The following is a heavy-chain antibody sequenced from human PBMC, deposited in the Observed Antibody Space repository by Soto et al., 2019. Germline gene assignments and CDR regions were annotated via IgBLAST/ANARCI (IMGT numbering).Heavy chain of an antibody. D-gene: IGHD1-26*01. Sequence: QVQLVQSGAEMKRPGSSVKVSCEASGGTFPNSTFNWVRQAPGQGLEWMGRIIPVLNIANYAQNFQGRITITADKSTSTAYLELTSLRSDDTAIYCCARAPTASSPFVYWGQGSLVTVSS. CDR2: IIPVLNIA. CDR3: ARAPTASSPFVY. CDR1: GGTFPNST. J-gene: IGHJ4*02. V-gene: IGHV1-69*02.